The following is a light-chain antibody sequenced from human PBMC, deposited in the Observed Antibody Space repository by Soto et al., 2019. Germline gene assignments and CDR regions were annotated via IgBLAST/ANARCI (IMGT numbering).Light chain of an antibody. V-gene: IGLV2-23*01. CDR3: CSSAPESTYV. CDR2: KGT. CDR1: DSDVGAYDS. Sequence: SVLTQPRSVSGSPGQSVTISCTGTDSDVGAYDSVSWYRQHPHKAPQLIIYKGTQRPSGVSNRISGATSGNAASLTISGLQADDEADYFCCSSAPESTYVFGTGTKVTVL. J-gene: IGLJ1*01.